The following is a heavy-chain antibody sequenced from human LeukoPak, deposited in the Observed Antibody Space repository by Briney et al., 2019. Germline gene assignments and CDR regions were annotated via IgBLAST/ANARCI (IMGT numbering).Heavy chain of an antibody. J-gene: IGHJ5*02. V-gene: IGHV3-9*01. Sequence: GGSLRLSCAASGFTFDDYAMHWVRQAPGKGLEWVSGISWNSGSIGYADSVKGRFTISRDNAKNSLYLQMNSLRAEDTALYYCAKVSHNWFDPWGQGTLVTVSS. CDR2: ISWNSGSI. CDR1: GFTFDDYA. CDR3: AKVSHNWFDP.